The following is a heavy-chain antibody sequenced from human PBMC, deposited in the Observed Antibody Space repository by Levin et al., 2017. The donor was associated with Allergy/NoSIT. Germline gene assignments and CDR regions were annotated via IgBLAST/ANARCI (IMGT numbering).Heavy chain of an antibody. V-gene: IGHV4-59*13. Sequence: SETLSLTCSVSGGSISRNYWSWIRQPPGKGLEWIGYIYDSGSTNYNPSLKSRVTISVDTSKTQFSLKLSSVTAADTAVYYCARDRTATYAFDIWGQGTMVTVSS. J-gene: IGHJ3*02. CDR3: ARDRTATYAFDI. CDR2: IYDSGST. D-gene: IGHD5-18*01. CDR1: GGSISRNY.